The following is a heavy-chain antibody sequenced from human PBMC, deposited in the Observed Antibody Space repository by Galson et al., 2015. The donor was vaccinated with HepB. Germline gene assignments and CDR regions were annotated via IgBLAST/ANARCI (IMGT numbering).Heavy chain of an antibody. Sequence: SLRLSCAASGFAFSTYGMHWVRQAPGKGLEWVAVIYYNGNSQYYADSVEGRFTIPRDNSKNTLYLQMDSLRVEDTAVYYCARDGKPSTNSYAWFDPWGQGTLVPVSS. V-gene: IGHV3-33*08. CDR1: GFAFSTYG. CDR2: IYYNGNSQ. CDR3: ARDGKPSTNSYAWFDP. J-gene: IGHJ5*02. D-gene: IGHD2-2*01.